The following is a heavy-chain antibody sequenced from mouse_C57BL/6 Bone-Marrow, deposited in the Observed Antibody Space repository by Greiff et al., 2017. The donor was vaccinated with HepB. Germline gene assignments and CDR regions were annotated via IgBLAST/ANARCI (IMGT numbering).Heavy chain of an antibody. D-gene: IGHD2-2*01. V-gene: IGHV5-2*01. CDR2: INSDGGST. CDR3: ARRDLLWLRRVAY. CDR1: EYEFPSHD. J-gene: IGHJ3*01. Sequence: EVQLQESGGGLVQPGESLKLSCESNEYEFPSHDMSWVRTTPEKRLELVAAINSDGGSTYYPDTMERRFIISRDNTKKTLYLQMSSLRSEDTALYYGARRDLLWLRRVAYWGQGTLVTVSA.